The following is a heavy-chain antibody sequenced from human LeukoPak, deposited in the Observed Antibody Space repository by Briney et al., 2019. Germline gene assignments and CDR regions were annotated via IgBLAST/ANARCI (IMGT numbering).Heavy chain of an antibody. V-gene: IGHV1-69*05. CDR3: ARAVTSIAARPAYYYYMDV. Sequence: GASVKVSCTASGGTFSSYAISWVRQAPGQGLEWMGGIIPIFGTANYAQKFQGRVTITTDESTSTAYMELSSLRSEDTAVYYCARAVTSIAARPAYYYYMDVWGKGTTVTVSS. CDR2: IIPIFGTA. J-gene: IGHJ6*03. CDR1: GGTFSSYA. D-gene: IGHD6-6*01.